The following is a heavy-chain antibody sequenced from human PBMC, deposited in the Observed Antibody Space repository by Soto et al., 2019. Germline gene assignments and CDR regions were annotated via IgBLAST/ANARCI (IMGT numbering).Heavy chain of an antibody. CDR2: ISYDGGSH. D-gene: IGHD2-21*02. Sequence: QVQLVEAGGGVVQPGRSLRLSCAASGFIFSSYAMYWVRQAPGKGLEWVALISYDGGSHFYADSVKGRFTISRDNSMDTLYLQVNSLTSEDTAVYYCAKGGYCGGDLCYFDYWGQGTLVTVSS. V-gene: IGHV3-30*18. CDR3: AKGGYCGGDLCYFDY. J-gene: IGHJ4*02. CDR1: GFIFSSYA.